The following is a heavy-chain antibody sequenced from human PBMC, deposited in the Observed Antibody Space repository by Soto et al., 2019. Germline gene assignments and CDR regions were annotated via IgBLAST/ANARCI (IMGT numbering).Heavy chain of an antibody. Sequence: EVQLLESGGGLVQPGGSLRLSCVVSGFTFSSSGMSWVRQAPGKGLEWVSGISDSGSRTYYEDSVKGRFTISRDNSKNTLSLEMNTLRAEDTAVYYCAKDSGWLPHYWGQGTLVTVSS. J-gene: IGHJ4*02. D-gene: IGHD5-12*01. CDR3: AKDSGWLPHY. CDR1: GFTFSSSG. V-gene: IGHV3-23*01. CDR2: ISDSGSRT.